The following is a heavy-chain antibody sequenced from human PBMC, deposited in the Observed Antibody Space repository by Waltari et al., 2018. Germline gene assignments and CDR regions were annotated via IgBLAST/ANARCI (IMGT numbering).Heavy chain of an antibody. V-gene: IGHV1-69*12. J-gene: IGHJ3*02. CDR1: GGTFGSYA. CDR2: VIPIFGTP. Sequence: QVRLVQSGAEVKQPGSSVKVSCKASGGTFGSYAITWVRQAPGQGLEWMGGVIPIFGTPNYEPQFQGSRTVSADASTTTAYMELRSVRSDDTAVYYCAKRGLGYAFAIWGQGTLVTVSS. CDR3: AKRGLGYAFAI. D-gene: IGHD3-9*01.